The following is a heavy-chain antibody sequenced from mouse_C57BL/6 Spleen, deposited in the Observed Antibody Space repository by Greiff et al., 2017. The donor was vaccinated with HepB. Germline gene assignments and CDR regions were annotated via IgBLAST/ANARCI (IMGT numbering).Heavy chain of an antibody. CDR2: IHPNSGST. D-gene: IGHD1-1*01. V-gene: IGHV1-64*01. J-gene: IGHJ2*01. Sequence: QVQLKQPGAELVKPGASVKLSCKASGYTFTSYWMHWVKQRPGQGLEWIGMIHPNSGSTNYNEKFKSKATLTVDKSSSTAYMQISSLTSEDSAVYYCAREGVEFDYWGQGTTLTVSS. CDR3: AREGVEFDY. CDR1: GYTFTSYW.